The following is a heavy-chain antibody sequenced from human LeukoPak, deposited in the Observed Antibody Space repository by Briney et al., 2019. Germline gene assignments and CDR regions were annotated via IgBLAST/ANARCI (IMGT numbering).Heavy chain of an antibody. CDR2: IRYDGSNK. V-gene: IGHV3-30*02. J-gene: IGHJ4*02. D-gene: IGHD6-13*01. Sequence: GGSLRLSCAASGFTFSSYGMHWVRQAPGKGLEWVAFIRYDGSNKYYAVSVKGRFTISRDNSKNTLYLQMNSLRAEDTAVYYCAKDRIAAAYYFDYWGQGTLVTVSS. CDR1: GFTFSSYG. CDR3: AKDRIAAAYYFDY.